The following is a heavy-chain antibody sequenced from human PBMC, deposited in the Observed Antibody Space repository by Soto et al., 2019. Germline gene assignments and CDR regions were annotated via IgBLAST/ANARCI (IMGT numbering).Heavy chain of an antibody. CDR2: ISGSGGST. CDR3: AKGGHTYYDILTGYYPYYYYYYMVV. Sequence: EVQLLESGGGLVQPGGSLRLSCAASGFTFSSYAMSWVRQAPGKGLEWVSAISGSGGSTYYADSVKGRFTISRDNSKNTLYLQMNSLRAEDTAVYYCAKGGHTYYDILTGYYPYYYYYYMVVWGKGTTVTVSS. CDR1: GFTFSSYA. V-gene: IGHV3-23*01. D-gene: IGHD3-9*01. J-gene: IGHJ6*03.